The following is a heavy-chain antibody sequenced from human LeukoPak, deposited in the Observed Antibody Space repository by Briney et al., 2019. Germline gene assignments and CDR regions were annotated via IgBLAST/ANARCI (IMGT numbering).Heavy chain of an antibody. V-gene: IGHV3-53*01. CDR3: AEDQKLQPFHY. CDR2: ICSGGST. Sequence: SGGSLRFSCAASGFTVSSNYMSWVRQAPGKGLEWVSVICSGGSTYYADSVKGRFTISRDNSKNTLYLQMNSLRAEDTAVYYCAEDQKLQPFHYWGQGTLVTVSS. CDR1: GFTVSSNY. J-gene: IGHJ4*02. D-gene: IGHD2-15*01.